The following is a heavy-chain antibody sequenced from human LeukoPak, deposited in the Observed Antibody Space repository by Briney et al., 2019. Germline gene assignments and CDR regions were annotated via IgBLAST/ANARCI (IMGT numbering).Heavy chain of an antibody. V-gene: IGHV3-74*01. J-gene: IGHJ4*02. CDR1: GFTFSSYW. CDR3: ATDIVVVPALFDY. Sequence: GGSLRLSCAASGFTFSSYWMHWVRQAPGKGLVWVSRINSDGSSTSYADSVKGRFTISRDNAKNTLYLQMNSLRAEDTAVYYCATDIVVVPALFDYWGQRTLVTVSS. CDR2: INSDGSST. D-gene: IGHD2-2*01.